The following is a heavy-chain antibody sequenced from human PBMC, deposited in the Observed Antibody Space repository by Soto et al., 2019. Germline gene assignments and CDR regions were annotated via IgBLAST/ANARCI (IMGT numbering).Heavy chain of an antibody. CDR2: INHLETT. V-gene: IGHV4-30-2*01. Sequence: SETLSLTCTVSGASITFGGYSWSWIRQTPGKGLEWIGYINHLETTFYNPSFESRLTLSIDRAKNQFSLKLHSMSAADRAVYFCAGGGGSDSFDYWGQGSLVTVSS. CDR3: AGGGGSDSFDY. CDR1: GASITFGGYS. J-gene: IGHJ4*02. D-gene: IGHD1-26*01.